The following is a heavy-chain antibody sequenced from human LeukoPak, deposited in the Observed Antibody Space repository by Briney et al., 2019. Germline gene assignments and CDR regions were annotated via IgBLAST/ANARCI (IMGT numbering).Heavy chain of an antibody. CDR3: AGFDYYGSESYYNHFDS. J-gene: IGHJ4*02. D-gene: IGHD3-10*01. Sequence: GSLRLSCAASGFTFSSYSMNWVRQAPGKGLEWVSYISSSSSTIYYADSVKGRFTISRDNAKNSLYLQMNSLRAEDTAVYYCAGFDYYGSESYYNHFDSWGQGTLVTVSS. V-gene: IGHV3-48*04. CDR2: ISSSSSTI. CDR1: GFTFSSYS.